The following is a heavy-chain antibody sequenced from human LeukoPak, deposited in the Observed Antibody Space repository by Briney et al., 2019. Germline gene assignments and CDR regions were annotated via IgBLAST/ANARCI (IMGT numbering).Heavy chain of an antibody. Sequence: SETLSLTCTVSGGSISSYYWSWIRQPPGKGLEWIGYIYDSGSTTYNPSLKSRVTISVDTSKNEFSLKLSSVTAADTAVYYCARGVRFEYWGQGTLVTVSS. J-gene: IGHJ4*02. CDR2: IYDSGST. CDR3: ARGVRFEY. CDR1: GGSISSYY. V-gene: IGHV4-59*01.